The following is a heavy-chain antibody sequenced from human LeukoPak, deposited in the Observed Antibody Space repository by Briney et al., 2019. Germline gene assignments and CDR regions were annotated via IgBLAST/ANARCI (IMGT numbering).Heavy chain of an antibody. Sequence: SETLSLTCTVSGGSISNYYWRWIRQPPGKGLEWIGYIFHSDSTNYNPSLKSRVTISMDTSKHQFSLRLSAVTAAATAVYYCASQSTEVIIYVFYIWGPGTMVTVAS. CDR1: GGSISNYY. J-gene: IGHJ3*02. CDR2: IFHSDST. V-gene: IGHV4-59*01. D-gene: IGHD2-21*01. CDR3: ASQSTEVIIYVFYI.